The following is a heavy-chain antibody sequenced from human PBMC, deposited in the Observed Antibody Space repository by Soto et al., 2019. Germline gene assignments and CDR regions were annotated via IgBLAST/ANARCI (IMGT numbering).Heavy chain of an antibody. CDR3: ARDRSTTVTRVGMIYYYYYGMDV. D-gene: IGHD4-17*01. CDR2: INPSGGST. V-gene: IGHV1-46*01. Sequence: GASVKVSCKASGYTFTSYYMHWVLQAPGQGLEWMGIINPSGGSTSYAQKFQGRVTMTRDTSTSTVYMELSSLRSEDTAVYYCARDRSTTVTRVGMIYYYYYGMDVWGQGTTVTVS. J-gene: IGHJ6*02. CDR1: GYTFTSYY.